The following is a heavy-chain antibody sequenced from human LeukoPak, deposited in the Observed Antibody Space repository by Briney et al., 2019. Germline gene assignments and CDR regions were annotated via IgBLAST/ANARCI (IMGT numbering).Heavy chain of an antibody. V-gene: IGHV3-30*18. D-gene: IGHD5-18*01. J-gene: IGHJ6*02. Sequence: GGSLRLSCAASGFTFSSYGMPWVREAPGKGLEWVAVISYDGSNKYYADSVKGRFTISRDNSKNTLYLQMNSMRAGDTAVYYCAKDADTAKWYYYYGMGVWGQGTTVTVSS. CDR3: AKDADTAKWYYYYGMGV. CDR2: ISYDGSNK. CDR1: GFTFSSYG.